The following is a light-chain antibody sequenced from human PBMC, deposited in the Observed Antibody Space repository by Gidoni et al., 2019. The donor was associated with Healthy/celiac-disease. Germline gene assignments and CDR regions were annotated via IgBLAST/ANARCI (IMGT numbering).Light chain of an antibody. CDR1: SRDVGGYNY. V-gene: IGLV2-14*01. Sequence: QSALTQPASVSGSPGQSITIPCTGTSRDVGGYNYVSWYQQHPGKAPKLKIYEVSNRPSGVSNRFSGSKSGNTASLTISGLQAEDEADYYCSSYTSSSTLEAVFGGGTKLTVL. CDR2: EVS. CDR3: SSYTSSSTLEAV. J-gene: IGLJ2*01.